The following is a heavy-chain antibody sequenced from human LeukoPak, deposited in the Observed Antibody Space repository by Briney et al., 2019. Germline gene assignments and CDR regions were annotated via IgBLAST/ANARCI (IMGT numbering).Heavy chain of an antibody. V-gene: IGHV3-7*03. CDR1: GFALSSHW. CDR3: ARNNGMDV. CDR2: VNRDGSET. J-gene: IGHJ6*02. Sequence: GGSPRLSCAASGFALSSHWMTWARQVPGRGPEWVANVNRDGSETYYLDSVKGRFTISKDNAKNSLYLQMNSLRAEDTALYHCARNNGMDVWGQGTTVIVSS.